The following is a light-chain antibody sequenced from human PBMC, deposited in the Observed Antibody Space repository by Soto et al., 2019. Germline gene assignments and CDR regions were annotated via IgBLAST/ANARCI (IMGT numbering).Light chain of an antibody. CDR3: CSYTSSDSVV. CDR1: SSDVGRYNA. V-gene: IGLV2-23*02. J-gene: IGLJ2*01. Sequence: QSALTQPASVSGSPGQSITNSCTGTSSDVGRYNAVSWYQQHPGKAPKFIIYEVTKRPSGISDRFSGSKSGNTASLTISGLQAEDEADYYCCSYTSSDSVVFGGGTKLTVL. CDR2: EVT.